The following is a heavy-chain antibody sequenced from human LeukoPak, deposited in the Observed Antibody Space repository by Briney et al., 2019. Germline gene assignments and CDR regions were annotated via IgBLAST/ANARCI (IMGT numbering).Heavy chain of an antibody. Sequence: ASVKVSCKASGYTFTSYGISWVRQAPGQGLEWMGWISAYNGNTNYAQKLQGRVTMTTDTSTSTAYMELRSLRSDDTAVYYCAREELLRYFDRQRYNYYYGMDVWGQGTTVTVSS. CDR3: AREELLRYFDRQRYNYYYGMDV. CDR1: GYTFTSYG. D-gene: IGHD3-9*01. J-gene: IGHJ6*02. CDR2: ISAYNGNT. V-gene: IGHV1-18*01.